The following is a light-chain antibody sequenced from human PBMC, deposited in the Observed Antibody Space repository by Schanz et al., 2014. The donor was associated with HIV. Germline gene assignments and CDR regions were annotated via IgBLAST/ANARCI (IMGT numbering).Light chain of an antibody. Sequence: QSVLTQPPSASGTPGQRVTISCSGSSSNIGPNTVNWYQQLPGTAPKLLISGNNNRPSGVPDRFSGSKSGTSASLAITGLQAEDEADYYCSSYTSSSTPLVVFGGGTKLTVL. J-gene: IGLJ2*01. CDR2: GNN. CDR3: SSYTSSSTPLVV. V-gene: IGLV1-44*01. CDR1: SSNIGPNT.